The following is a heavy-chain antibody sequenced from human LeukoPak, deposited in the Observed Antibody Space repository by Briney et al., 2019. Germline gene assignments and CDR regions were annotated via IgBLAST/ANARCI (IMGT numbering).Heavy chain of an antibody. CDR2: IYPGDSDT. CDR3: ARLRGSYRTSFDY. Sequence: GESLKISCKGSGYSFTSYWIGWARQMPGKGLEWMGIIYPGDSDTRYSPSFQGQVTISADKSISTAYLQWSGLKASDTAMYYCARLRGSYRTSFDYWGQGTLVTVSS. V-gene: IGHV5-51*01. J-gene: IGHJ4*02. D-gene: IGHD3-16*02. CDR1: GYSFTSYW.